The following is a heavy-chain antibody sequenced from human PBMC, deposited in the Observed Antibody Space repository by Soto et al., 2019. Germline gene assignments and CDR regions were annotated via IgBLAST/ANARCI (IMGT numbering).Heavy chain of an antibody. Sequence: EVHLLESGGGLVQSGGSLRVSCAASGFTFSNYGMSWVRQAPGKGLEWVAALSGGGGTTYYADPVKGRFTISRDNSKNTLYLQMNSLRVEDTAVYFCAKNGPQSTYSSSSTDLDYWGQGTLVTVSS. CDR2: LSGGGGTT. D-gene: IGHD6-6*01. V-gene: IGHV3-23*01. CDR3: AKNGPQSTYSSSSTDLDY. J-gene: IGHJ4*02. CDR1: GFTFSNYG.